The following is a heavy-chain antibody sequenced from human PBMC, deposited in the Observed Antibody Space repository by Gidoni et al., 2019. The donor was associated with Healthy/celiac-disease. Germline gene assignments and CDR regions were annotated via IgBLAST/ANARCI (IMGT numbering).Heavy chain of an antibody. J-gene: IGHJ6*02. CDR1: GFTVSRNY. D-gene: IGHD3-10*01. V-gene: IGHV3-53*04. Sequence: EVQLVESGGGLVQPGGSLRLSCAASGFTVSRNYMGWVRQAPGTGLEWVSVIYSGGSTYYADSVKGRFTISRHNSKNTLYLQMNSLRAEDTAVYYCARAVSYYYGSGSPFNGMDVWGQGTTVTVSS. CDR3: ARAVSYYYGSGSPFNGMDV. CDR2: IYSGGST.